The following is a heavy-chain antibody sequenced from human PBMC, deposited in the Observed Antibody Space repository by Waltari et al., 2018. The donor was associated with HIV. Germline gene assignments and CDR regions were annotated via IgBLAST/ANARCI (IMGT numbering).Heavy chain of an antibody. CDR1: GGTFNRYF. V-gene: IGHV1-69*01. D-gene: IGHD3-10*01. J-gene: IGHJ6*02. CDR3: AREGFGNFNPGMDV. Sequence: QVQLVQSGAEVKKPGSSVRVSCKASGGTFNRYFMSWVRQAPGQGLEWMGGIIPMFGTANYAQKFQGRVTLTADESTSVVYMELSSLRSEDTAVYYCAREGFGNFNPGMDVWGQGTTVTVSS. CDR2: IIPMFGTA.